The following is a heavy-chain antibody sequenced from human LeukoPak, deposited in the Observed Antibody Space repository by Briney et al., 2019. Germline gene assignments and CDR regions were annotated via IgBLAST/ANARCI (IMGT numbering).Heavy chain of an antibody. V-gene: IGHV3-21*01. D-gene: IGHD3-22*01. CDR1: GFTFSGYS. CDR3: ARDPDYYDSSGYYYLDY. J-gene: IGHJ4*02. Sequence: GGSLRLSCAASGFTFSGYSTNWVRQAPGKGLEWISSISSSSSYIYYADSVKGRFTISRDNAKNSLYLQMNSLRAEDTAVYYCARDPDYYDSSGYYYLDYWGQGTLVTVSS. CDR2: ISSSSSYI.